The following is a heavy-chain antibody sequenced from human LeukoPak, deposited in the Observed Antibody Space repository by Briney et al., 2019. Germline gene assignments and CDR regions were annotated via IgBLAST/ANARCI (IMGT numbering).Heavy chain of an antibody. V-gene: IGHV1-46*01. Sequence: GASVKVSCKASGYTFTGYHMHWVRQAPGQGLEWMGIINPSGGSTSYAQKFQGRVTMTRDTSTSTVYMELSSLRSEDTAVYYCARAEGATTDAFDIWGQGTMVTVSS. CDR3: ARAEGATTDAFDI. J-gene: IGHJ3*02. CDR1: GYTFTGYH. CDR2: INPSGGST. D-gene: IGHD1-26*01.